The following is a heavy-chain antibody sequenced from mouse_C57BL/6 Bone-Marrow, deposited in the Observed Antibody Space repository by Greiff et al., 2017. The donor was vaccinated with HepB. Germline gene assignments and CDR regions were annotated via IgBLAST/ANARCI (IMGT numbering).Heavy chain of an antibody. D-gene: IGHD2-1*01. J-gene: IGHJ4*01. CDR3: ARIYGKGAMDY. CDR1: GYTFTSYC. CDR2: IHPNSGST. Sequence: VQLQQPGAELVKPGASVKLSCKASGYTFTSYCMHWVKQRPGQGLEWIGMIHPNSGSTNYNEKFKSKATLTVDKSSSTAYMQLSSLTSEDSAVYYCARIYGKGAMDYWGQGTSVTVSS. V-gene: IGHV1-64*01.